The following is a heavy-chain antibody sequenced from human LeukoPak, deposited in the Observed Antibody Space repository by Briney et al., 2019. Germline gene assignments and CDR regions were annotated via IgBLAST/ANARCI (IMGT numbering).Heavy chain of an antibody. Sequence: GGSLRLPCAASGFTFDDYAMHWGRQAPGKGLEWVSGISWNSGSIGYADSVKGRFTISRDNAKNSLYLQMNSLRAEDTALYYCAKDSYGDYYFDYWGQGTLVTVSS. D-gene: IGHD4-17*01. CDR3: AKDSYGDYYFDY. CDR1: GFTFDDYA. J-gene: IGHJ4*02. CDR2: ISWNSGSI. V-gene: IGHV3-9*01.